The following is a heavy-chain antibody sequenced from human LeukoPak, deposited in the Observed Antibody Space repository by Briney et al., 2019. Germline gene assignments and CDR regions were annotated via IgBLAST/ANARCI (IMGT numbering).Heavy chain of an antibody. Sequence: VASVKVSCKASGYTFTPCGINWVRQATGQGLEWMGWMNPNSGNTGYGQSFQGRITMTRDISIGTAYMELSNLTSEDTAIYYCTRGSSGRRDNWGQGTLVTVSA. CDR3: TRGSSGRRDN. J-gene: IGHJ4*02. CDR1: GYTFTPCG. CDR2: MNPNSGNT. V-gene: IGHV1-8*01. D-gene: IGHD6-19*01.